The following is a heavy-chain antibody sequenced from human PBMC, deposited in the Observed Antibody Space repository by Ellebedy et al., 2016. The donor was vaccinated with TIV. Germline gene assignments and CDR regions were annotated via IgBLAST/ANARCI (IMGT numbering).Heavy chain of an antibody. CDR1: GFTFSSYW. CDR3: ARAKAGTGSSDY. D-gene: IGHD3-10*01. Sequence: PGGSLRLSCAASGFTFSSYWMHWVRQGPGKGLVWVSRINTDGSTTNYADSVKGRFTISRDNAKNTLYLQMNSLRDEDTAVYYCARAKAGTGSSDYWGQGTLVTVSS. V-gene: IGHV3-74*01. J-gene: IGHJ4*02. CDR2: INTDGSTT.